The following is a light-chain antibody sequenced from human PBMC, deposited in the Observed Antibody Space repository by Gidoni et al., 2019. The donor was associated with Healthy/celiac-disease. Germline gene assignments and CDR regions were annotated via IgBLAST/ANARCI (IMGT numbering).Light chain of an antibody. J-gene: IGKJ4*01. CDR2: GAS. V-gene: IGKV3-20*01. Sequence: EIVLTQSPGTLSLSPGERATLSCRASQSVSSSYLAWYQQKPGQAPRLLIYGASSRATGIPDRFSGSGSGTDFTLTISRLEPDDFAVYYCQQYLTFGGGTKVEIQ. CDR3: QQYLT. CDR1: QSVSSSY.